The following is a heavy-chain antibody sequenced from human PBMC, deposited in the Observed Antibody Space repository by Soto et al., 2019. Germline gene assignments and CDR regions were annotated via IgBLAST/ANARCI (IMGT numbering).Heavy chain of an antibody. CDR2: IIPIFSTA. CDR1: GGTFSSYA. D-gene: IGHD5-12*01. CDR3: ARGGGRWLQIHNYYYYGMDV. J-gene: IGHJ6*02. V-gene: IGHV1-69*13. Sequence: ASVMVSCKASGGTFSSYAISWVRQAPGQGLEWMGGIIPIFSTANYAQKFQGRVTITADESTSTAYMELSSLRSEDTAVYYCARGGGRWLQIHNYYYYGMDVWGQGTTVTVSS.